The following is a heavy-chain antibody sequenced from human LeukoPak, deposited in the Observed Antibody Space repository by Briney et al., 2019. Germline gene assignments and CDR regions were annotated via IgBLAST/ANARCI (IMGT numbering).Heavy chain of an antibody. CDR3: ATYYYDGAGYYYRGFHI. Sequence: SETLSLTCTVSGGSISSYYWNWIRQPPGKGLEWIGYIYYSGSTNYNPSLKSRVTMSVDTSKSQFSLELSSVTAADTAVYYCATYYYDGAGYYYRGFHIWGQGTMVSVSS. J-gene: IGHJ3*02. CDR2: IYYSGST. V-gene: IGHV4-59*01. CDR1: GGSISSYY. D-gene: IGHD3-22*01.